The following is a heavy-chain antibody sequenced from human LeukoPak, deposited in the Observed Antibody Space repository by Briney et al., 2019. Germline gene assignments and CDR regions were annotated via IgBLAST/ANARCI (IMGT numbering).Heavy chain of an antibody. CDR1: GGSISSSSYY. Sequence: SETLSLTCTVSGGSISSSSYYWGWIRQPPGKGLEWIGSIYYSGSTYYDPSLKSRVTISVDTSKNQFSLKLSSVTAADTAVYYCARRLRTYYYGSGSYYNVPTLFDYWGQGTLVTVSS. CDR2: IYYSGST. J-gene: IGHJ4*02. D-gene: IGHD3-10*01. CDR3: ARRLRTYYYGSGSYYNVPTLFDY. V-gene: IGHV4-39*01.